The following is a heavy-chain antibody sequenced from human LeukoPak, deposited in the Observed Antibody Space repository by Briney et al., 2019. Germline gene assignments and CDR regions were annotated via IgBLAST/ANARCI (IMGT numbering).Heavy chain of an antibody. Sequence: PSETLSLTCTVSGGSISDYYWSWIRQPPGKGLEWIAHIYYSGSTNYNPSLKSRVTISVDTSKNQFSLKLSSVTAADTAVYYCARETGSVLFDYWGQGTLVTVSS. CDR1: GGSISDYY. V-gene: IGHV4-59*01. CDR3: ARETGSVLFDY. D-gene: IGHD3-9*01. CDR2: IYYSGST. J-gene: IGHJ4*02.